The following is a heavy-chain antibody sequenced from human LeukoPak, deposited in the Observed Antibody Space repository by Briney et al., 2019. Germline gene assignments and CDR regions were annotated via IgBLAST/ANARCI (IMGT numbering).Heavy chain of an antibody. V-gene: IGHV3-23*01. J-gene: IGHJ6*02. CDR2: FNSRGGTT. CDR3: ARGVGFTTCMDV. Sequence: PGRSLRLSCAASGFTLSSHIMSWVRQAPGKGLEWVEYFNSRGGTTDYADSVKGRFTMLRDSSKDTLFLQMNSLRAEDTAVYYCARGVGFTTCMDVWGQGTTVTVSS. CDR1: GFTLSSHI. D-gene: IGHD1-14*01.